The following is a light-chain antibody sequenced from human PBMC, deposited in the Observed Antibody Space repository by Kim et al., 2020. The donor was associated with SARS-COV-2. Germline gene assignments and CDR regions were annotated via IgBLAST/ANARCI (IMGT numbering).Light chain of an antibody. J-gene: IGKJ5*01. CDR3: QQYYIWPPLT. Sequence: GEHATLPGRASQSVPKTLAWYPQKPAQAPRLLIYGASTRATNIPARFNASGSGTGTEFTLTISSLQSEDSALYYCQQYYIWPPLTFGQGTRLEIK. CDR1: QSVPKT. CDR2: GAS. V-gene: IGKV3-15*01.